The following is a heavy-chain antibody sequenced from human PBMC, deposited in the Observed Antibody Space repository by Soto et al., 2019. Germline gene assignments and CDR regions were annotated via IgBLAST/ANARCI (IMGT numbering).Heavy chain of an antibody. CDR2: IIPILGIA. J-gene: IGHJ6*02. CDR3: ARTRGVRNGMDV. CDR1: GGTFSSYT. Sequence: QVQLVQSGAEVKKPGSSVKVSCKASGGTFSSYTISWVRQAPGQGLEWMGRIIPILGIANYAQKFQGRVTIXAXXSTSTAYMELSSLRSEDTAVYYCARTRGVRNGMDVWGQGTTVTVSS. D-gene: IGHD3-10*01. V-gene: IGHV1-69*02.